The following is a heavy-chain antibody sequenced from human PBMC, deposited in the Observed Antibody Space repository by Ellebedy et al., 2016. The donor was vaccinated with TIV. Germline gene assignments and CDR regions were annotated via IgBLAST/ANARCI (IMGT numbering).Heavy chain of an antibody. Sequence: GESLKISXAASGFTFSSYWMHWVRQAPGKGLVWVSRINSDGSSTSYADSVKGRFTISRDNSKNTLYLQMNSLRAEDTAVYYCARDGRIDGDSYWYFDLWGRGTLVTVSS. D-gene: IGHD4-17*01. CDR3: ARDGRIDGDSYWYFDL. J-gene: IGHJ2*01. V-gene: IGHV3-74*01. CDR2: INSDGSST. CDR1: GFTFSSYW.